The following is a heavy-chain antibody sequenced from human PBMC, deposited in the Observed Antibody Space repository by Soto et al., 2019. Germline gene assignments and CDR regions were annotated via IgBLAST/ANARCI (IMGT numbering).Heavy chain of an antibody. J-gene: IGHJ4*02. D-gene: IGHD1-26*01. CDR2: LRFDGSDI. Sequence: PGGSLRLSCVVSEIIFSGYGMHWVRQAPGKGLEWVAVLRFDGSDIKYADSVKGRFTISRDNSKNTLYLQMNSLRAEDTAVYCARDGVGATAFFGYFDYWGQGALVTAPQ. CDR1: EIIFSGYG. V-gene: IGHV3-33*01. CDR3: ARDGVGATAFFGYFDY.